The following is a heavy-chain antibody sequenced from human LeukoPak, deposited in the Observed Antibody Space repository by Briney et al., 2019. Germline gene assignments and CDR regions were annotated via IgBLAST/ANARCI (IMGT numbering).Heavy chain of an antibody. CDR1: GFTFSVYW. Sequence: GGSLRLSCAASGFTFSVYWMHWVRQAPGRGLVWVSPINSDGSSTGYADSVKGRFTISRDNAKNSLYLQMNSLTDEDTAVYYCARVGAAKGLGMVDWGQGTLVTVSS. CDR3: ARVGAAKGLGMVD. J-gene: IGHJ4*02. V-gene: IGHV3-74*01. CDR2: INSDGSST. D-gene: IGHD2-15*01.